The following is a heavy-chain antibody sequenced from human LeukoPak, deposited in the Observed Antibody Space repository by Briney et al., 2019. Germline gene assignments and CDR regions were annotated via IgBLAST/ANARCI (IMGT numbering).Heavy chain of an antibody. CDR3: AKGRFSRIAAAGQDY. D-gene: IGHD6-13*01. CDR1: GFTFSNHW. J-gene: IGHJ4*02. Sequence: GGSLRLSCAASGFTFSNHWMHWVRQAPGKGPVWVSRITEDGGDTTYADSVRGRFTISRDNARNTLYLQMNSLRAEDTAVYYCAKGRFSRIAAAGQDYWGQGTLVTVSS. V-gene: IGHV3-74*01. CDR2: ITEDGGDT.